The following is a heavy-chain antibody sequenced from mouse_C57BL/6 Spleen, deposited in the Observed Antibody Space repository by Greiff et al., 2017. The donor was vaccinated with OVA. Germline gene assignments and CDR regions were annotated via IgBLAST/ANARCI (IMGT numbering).Heavy chain of an antibody. Sequence: QVQLQQPGAELVKPGASVKLSCKASGYTFTSYWMHWVKQRPGQGLEWIGMIHPNSGSTNYNEKFKSKATLTVDKSSSTAYMQLSSLTSEDSAVYYCARLGYPSYWYFDVWGTGTTVTVSS. CDR3: ARLGYPSYWYFDV. J-gene: IGHJ1*03. CDR1: GYTFTSYW. V-gene: IGHV1-64*01. D-gene: IGHD2-14*01. CDR2: IHPNSGST.